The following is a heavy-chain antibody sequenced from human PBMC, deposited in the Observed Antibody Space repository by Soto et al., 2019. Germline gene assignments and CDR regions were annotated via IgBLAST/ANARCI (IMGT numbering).Heavy chain of an antibody. CDR1: GFSLSTRGVG. CDR2: IYWNDDK. J-gene: IGHJ4*02. CDR3: AHTRYRYSGSYGGYFDY. D-gene: IGHD1-26*01. Sequence: SGPTLVNPTQTLTLTCTFSGFSLSTRGVGVGWIRQPPGRALEWLALIYWNDDKRYSPSLKSRLTITKDTSKNQVVLTMTNMDPVDTATYYCAHTRYRYSGSYGGYFDYWGQGTLVTVSS. V-gene: IGHV2-5*01.